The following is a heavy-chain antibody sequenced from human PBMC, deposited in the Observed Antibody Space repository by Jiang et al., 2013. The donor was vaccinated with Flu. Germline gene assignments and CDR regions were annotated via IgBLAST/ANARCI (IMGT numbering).Heavy chain of an antibody. CDR1: GGTFSSYA. CDR2: IIPIFGTA. Sequence: SGAEVKKPGSSVKVSCKASGGTFSSYAISWVRQAPGQGLEWMGGIIPIFGTANYAQKFQGRVTITADKSTSTAYMELSSLRSEDTAVYYCARAPRRRSGYQHWYFDLWGRGTLVTVSS. CDR3: ARAPRRRSGYQHWYFDL. J-gene: IGHJ2*01. D-gene: IGHD3-22*01. V-gene: IGHV1-69*06.